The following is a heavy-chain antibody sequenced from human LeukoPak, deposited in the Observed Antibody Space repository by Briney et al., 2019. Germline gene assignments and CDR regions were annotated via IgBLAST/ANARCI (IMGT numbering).Heavy chain of an antibody. V-gene: IGHV3-30*18. CDR2: ISYDGSNK. J-gene: IGHJ4*02. Sequence: GRSLRLSCAASGFTFSSYGMHWVRQAPGKGLEWXXVISYDGSNKYYADSVKGRFTISRDNPKNTLYLQMNSLRAEDTAVYYCAKIGRRYGSGNPGEIDYWGQGTLVTVSS. CDR3: AKIGRRYGSGNPGEIDY. CDR1: GFTFSSYG. D-gene: IGHD3-10*01.